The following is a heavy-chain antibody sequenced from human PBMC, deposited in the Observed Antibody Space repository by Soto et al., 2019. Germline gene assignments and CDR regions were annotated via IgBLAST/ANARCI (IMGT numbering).Heavy chain of an antibody. D-gene: IGHD3-16*01. Sequence: QVQLAQSANEVKKPGASVRVSCKAAGYTFIRYGIAWVRQAPGQGLEWMGWISPYNDYTVYAQKFQGRVSMTADTSTRTVYMNLRSLKSDDTAVYYCARGGYYDNSWGKLSHYGLDVW. CDR1: GYTFIRYG. CDR2: ISPYNDYT. CDR3: ARGGYYDNSWGKLSHYGLDV. J-gene: IGHJ6*01. V-gene: IGHV1-18*01.